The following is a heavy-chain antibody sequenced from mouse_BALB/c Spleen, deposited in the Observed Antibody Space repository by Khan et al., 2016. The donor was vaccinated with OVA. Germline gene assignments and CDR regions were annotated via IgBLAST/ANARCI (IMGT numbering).Heavy chain of an antibody. CDR2: IWGDGSA. J-gene: IGHJ4*01. CDR3: AKVEYHVNFYAMDY. D-gene: IGHD2-1*01. Sequence: EMKVSGPGLVAPSQSLSLPCAVSRFSLTIYGVNWVRQPPGKGLEWPGVIWGDGSANYHSAVRSRLSISKSESKRQVVLKLNTQQTDDTATYYCAKVEYHVNFYAMDYWGQGTSVTVSS. V-gene: IGHV2-3*01. CDR1: RFSLTIYG.